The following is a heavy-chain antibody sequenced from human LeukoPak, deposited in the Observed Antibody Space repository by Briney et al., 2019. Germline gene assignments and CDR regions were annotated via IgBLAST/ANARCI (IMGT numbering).Heavy chain of an antibody. D-gene: IGHD1-1*01. CDR1: GGTFSSYA. Sequence: ASVKVSCKASGGTFSSYAISWVRQAPGQGLEWMGGIIPIFGTANYAQKFQGRVTITADESTSTAYMELSSLRSEDTAVYYCARWPVQLERQSGFNAFDIWGQGTMVTVSS. CDR3: ARWPVQLERQSGFNAFDI. V-gene: IGHV1-69*13. CDR2: IIPIFGTA. J-gene: IGHJ3*02.